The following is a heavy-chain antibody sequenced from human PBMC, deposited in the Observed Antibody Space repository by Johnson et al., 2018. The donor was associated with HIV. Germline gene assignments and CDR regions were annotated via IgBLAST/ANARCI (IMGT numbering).Heavy chain of an antibody. D-gene: IGHD3-16*01. CDR1: GFTFNSYA. CDR2: ISYDGSNK. Sequence: QMLLVESGGGLVEPGGSLRLSCAASGFTFNSYALHWVRQAPGKGLEWVAIISYDGSNKYYADSVKGRFTISRDNSKNTLFLQMNSLRAEDTAIYYCAKDWADQDSFDIWGQGTMVTVSS. J-gene: IGHJ3*02. V-gene: IGHV3-30*04. CDR3: AKDWADQDSFDI.